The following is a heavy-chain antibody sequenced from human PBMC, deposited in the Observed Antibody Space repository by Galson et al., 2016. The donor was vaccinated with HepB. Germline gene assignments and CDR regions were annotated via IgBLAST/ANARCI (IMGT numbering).Heavy chain of an antibody. CDR2: IGSSGSTI. CDR1: GFTFRSNE. V-gene: IGHV3-48*03. J-gene: IGHJ4*02. Sequence: SLRLSCAASGFTFRSNEMNWVRQAPRKGLERASYIGSSGSTIYYADSVKGRFTISRDNAKNSLFLQMNRLRAEDTAVYYCARDSLGLYDSGGYYSSVFDYWGQGTLVTVSS. D-gene: IGHD3-22*01. CDR3: ARDSLGLYDSGGYYSSVFDY.